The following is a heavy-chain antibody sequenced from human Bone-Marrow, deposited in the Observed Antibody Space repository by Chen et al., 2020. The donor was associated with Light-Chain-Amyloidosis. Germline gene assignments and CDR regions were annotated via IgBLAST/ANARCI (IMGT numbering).Heavy chain of an antibody. CDR3: VRETTSTPWFDP. D-gene: IGHD1-1*01. Sequence: QAQFQASGPGLVKPSQTLSLVCSVSGAPINSADDYWTWVCQPPGQGLEWIGYMHHSGSATYNPSLRSRVAISLDTSKNQFSLSLTSVTAADSAMYFCVRETTSTPWFDPWGPGTLVTGYS. CDR2: MHHSGSA. V-gene: IGHV4-30-4*01. J-gene: IGHJ5*02. CDR1: GAPINSADDY.